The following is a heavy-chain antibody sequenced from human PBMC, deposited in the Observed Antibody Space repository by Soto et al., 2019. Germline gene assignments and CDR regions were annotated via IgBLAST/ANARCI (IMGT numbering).Heavy chain of an antibody. D-gene: IGHD1-1*01. J-gene: IGHJ4*02. CDR1: GGSVYSNTAS. Sequence: PSQTFPLICAISGGSVYSNTASWNWIRESPSKGLEWLGRTYFRSKWYNDYAVSVKSRIIINPDTSNNQFSLQLNSVTPEDTAVYFCAKGDNLGPKTGYYFDSWGQGIMVTVS. CDR3: AKGDNLGPKTGYYFDS. CDR2: TYFRSKWYN. V-gene: IGHV6-1*01.